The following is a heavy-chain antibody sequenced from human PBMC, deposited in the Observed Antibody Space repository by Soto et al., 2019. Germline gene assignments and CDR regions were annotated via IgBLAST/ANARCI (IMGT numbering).Heavy chain of an antibody. J-gene: IGHJ4*02. CDR1: GFTVSSYY. V-gene: IGHV3-53*01. Sequence: QLVESGGGLIQPGGSLRLSCAASGFTVSSYYMSWVRQAPGKGLEWVSVVYSTGSTYYADCVKGRFTISRDISKNMIYLQMDSLRAEDTAVYYCAREVMGFGYWGQGTLVTVSS. D-gene: IGHD2-21*01. CDR3: AREVMGFGY. CDR2: VYSTGST.